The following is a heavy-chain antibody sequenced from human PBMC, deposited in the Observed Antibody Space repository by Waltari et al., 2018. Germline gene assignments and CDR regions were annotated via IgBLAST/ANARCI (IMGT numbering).Heavy chain of an antibody. J-gene: IGHJ3*02. CDR2: MNPNSGNT. Sequence: QVQLVQSGAEVKKPGASVKVSCKASGYTFTSYDIHWVRQATGQGLEWMGWMNPNSGNTGYAQKFQGRVTITRNTSISTAYMELSSLRSEDTAVYYCAREMGYKVVGATNAFDIWGQGTMVTVSS. CDR3: AREMGYKVVGATNAFDI. D-gene: IGHD1-26*01. CDR1: GYTFTSYD. V-gene: IGHV1-8*03.